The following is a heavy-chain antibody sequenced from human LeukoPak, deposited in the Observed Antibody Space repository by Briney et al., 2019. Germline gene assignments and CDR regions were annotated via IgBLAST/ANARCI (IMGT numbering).Heavy chain of an antibody. CDR1: EFTFSDYY. Sequence: NPGGSLRLSCAASEFTFSDYYMSWIRQAPGKGLEWVSYISSSGSTIYYADSVKGRFSISRDNAKKSLYLQLNSLRAEDTAVYYCARDRRDDEVQWGLFFDPWGQGTLVTVSS. V-gene: IGHV3-11*01. D-gene: IGHD1-1*01. CDR2: ISSSGSTI. CDR3: ARDRRDDEVQWGLFFDP. J-gene: IGHJ5*02.